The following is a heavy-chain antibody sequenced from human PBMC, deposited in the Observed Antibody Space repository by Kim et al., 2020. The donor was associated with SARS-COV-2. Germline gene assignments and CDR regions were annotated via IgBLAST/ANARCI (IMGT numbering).Heavy chain of an antibody. Sequence: GSLRLSCAASGFIFDTYGMHWVRQAPGKGLEWVAVISDDGSEKYYGESVKGRFTISRDNSMNTLYLQMNSPRPEDTAVYYCAKDYYDRAGWRYYYYGMDVRGQGTTVTVSS. V-gene: IGHV3-30*18. CDR3: AKDYYDRAGWRYYYYGMDV. J-gene: IGHJ6*02. D-gene: IGHD3-22*01. CDR1: GFIFDTYG. CDR2: ISDDGSEK.